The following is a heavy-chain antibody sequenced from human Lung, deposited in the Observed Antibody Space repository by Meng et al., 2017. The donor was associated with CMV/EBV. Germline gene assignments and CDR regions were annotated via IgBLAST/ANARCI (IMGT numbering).Heavy chain of an antibody. D-gene: IGHD5-12*01. V-gene: IGHV3-21*01. CDR2: ITGGGNYI. CDR1: GFTFTSYA. CDR3: ARGRGLVATIVQYYLYY. J-gene: IGHJ4*02. Sequence: GESLKISCAASGFTFTSYAMNWVRQAPGKGLEWVSSITGGGNYIYYADSVKGRFSVSRDNAKNSLYLQMNSLRAEDTAVYYCARGRGLVATIVQYYLYYWDQGXLVTVSS.